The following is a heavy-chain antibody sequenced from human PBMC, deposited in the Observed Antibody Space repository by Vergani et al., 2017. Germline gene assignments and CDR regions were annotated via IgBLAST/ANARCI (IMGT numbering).Heavy chain of an antibody. CDR1: GFTFSSYS. V-gene: IGHV3-21*01. CDR3: ARYLITGTTEYYGMDV. CDR2: ISSSSSYI. Sequence: EVQLVESGGGLVKPGGSLRLSCAASGFTFSSYSMNWVRQAPGKGLEWVSSISSSSSYIYYADSVKGRFTISRDNSKNTLYLQMNSLRAEDTAVYYCARYLITGTTEYYGMDVWGQGTTVTVSS. J-gene: IGHJ6*02. D-gene: IGHD1-7*01.